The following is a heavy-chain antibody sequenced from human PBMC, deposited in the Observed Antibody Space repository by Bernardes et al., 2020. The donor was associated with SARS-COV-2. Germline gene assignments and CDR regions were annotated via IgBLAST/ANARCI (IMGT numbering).Heavy chain of an antibody. D-gene: IGHD4-17*01. V-gene: IGHV5-51*01. CDR3: ARRRYGDFGVDV. CDR1: VYTFTNYW. J-gene: IGHJ6*02. Sequence: GESLKIPCKGSVYTFTNYWIGCVRQMPGKGLVCMGIFYPGDSDTKYSPSFQDRVTISADKSVNTAYLKWSSLKASDTDIYYCARRRYGDFGVDVWGQGTTVTVSS. CDR2: FYPGDSDT.